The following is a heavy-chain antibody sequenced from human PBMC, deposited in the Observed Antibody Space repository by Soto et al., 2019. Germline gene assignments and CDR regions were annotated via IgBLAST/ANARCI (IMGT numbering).Heavy chain of an antibody. CDR3: ARSPQDSSSWDIFFAY. V-gene: IGHV4-59*01. CDR1: GGSISSYY. Sequence: PXXTLSLPFSVSGGSISSYYWRWVLQPPGKGLEWIGYIYYGGSTNYNPSLKSRVTISADTSKNQLSLRLNSVTAADTAVYYCARSPQDSSSWDIFFAYWGQGTLVTVSS. D-gene: IGHD6-13*01. CDR2: IYYGGST. J-gene: IGHJ4*02.